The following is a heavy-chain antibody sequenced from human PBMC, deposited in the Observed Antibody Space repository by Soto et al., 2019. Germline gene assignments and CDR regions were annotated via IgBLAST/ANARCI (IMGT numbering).Heavy chain of an antibody. CDR3: ARGSLKDFWSGQIDY. J-gene: IGHJ4*02. CDR1: GGSISSGGYY. CDR2: IYYSGST. D-gene: IGHD3-3*01. V-gene: IGHV4-31*03. Sequence: PSETLSLTCTVSGGSISSGGYYWSWIRQHPGKGLEWIGYIYYSGSTYYNPSLKSRVTISVDTSKNQFSLKLSSVTAADTAVYYCARGSLKDFWSGQIDYWGQGTLVTVSS.